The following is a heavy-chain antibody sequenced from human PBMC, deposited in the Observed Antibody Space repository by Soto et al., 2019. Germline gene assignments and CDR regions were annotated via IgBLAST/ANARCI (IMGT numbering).Heavy chain of an antibody. D-gene: IGHD3-16*01. CDR3: ARDVPLNYYDGTFSYYAMDV. CDR1: GGTFSSHA. Sequence: SVEVSCKASGGTFSSHAMSWVRQAPGQGLEWMGGIIPFFKAANYAQKFQGRVTITADDSTSTAYMDLYSLRSEDTAVYYCARDVPLNYYDGTFSYYAMDVWGQGPTVTV. V-gene: IGHV1-69*13. J-gene: IGHJ6*02. CDR2: IIPFFKAA.